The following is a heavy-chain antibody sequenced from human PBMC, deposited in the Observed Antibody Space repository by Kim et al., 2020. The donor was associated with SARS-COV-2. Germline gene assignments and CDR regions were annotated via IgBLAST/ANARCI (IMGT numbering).Heavy chain of an antibody. CDR2: ISGSGGST. CDR1: GFTFSSYA. J-gene: IGHJ3*02. CDR3: AKYRSGGVWEVGSITIFGVVIGAAFDI. Sequence: GGSLRLSCAASGFTFSSYAMSWVRQAPGKGLEWVSAISGSGGSTYYADSVKGRFTISRDNSKNTLYLQMNSLRAEDTAVYYCAKYRSGGVWEVGSITIFGVVIGAAFDIWGQGTMVTVSS. V-gene: IGHV3-23*01. D-gene: IGHD3-3*01.